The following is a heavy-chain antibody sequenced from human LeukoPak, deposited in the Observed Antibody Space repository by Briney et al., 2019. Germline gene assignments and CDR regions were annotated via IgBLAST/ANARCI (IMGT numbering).Heavy chain of an antibody. Sequence: SETLSLTCAVYGGSFSGYYWSWVRQPPGKGLEWIGEINHSGSTNYNPSLTRRFTISVDTSKNQFSLKLSSVTAADTAMYYCARAPPGNTVTTWDYWGQGILVTVSS. D-gene: IGHD4-17*01. CDR1: GGSFSGYY. CDR2: INHSGST. CDR3: ARAPPGNTVTTWDY. J-gene: IGHJ4*02. V-gene: IGHV4-34*01.